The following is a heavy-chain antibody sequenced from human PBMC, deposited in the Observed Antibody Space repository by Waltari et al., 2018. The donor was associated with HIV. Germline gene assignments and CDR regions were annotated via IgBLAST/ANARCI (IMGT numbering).Heavy chain of an antibody. D-gene: IGHD3-22*01. Sequence: QVQLKESGPGLVKPSQTMSLTCTVSGGSISSGSYYWTWIRQPAGKGMEWIGRIYTSGSTNYNPSLKSRVTISVDTSKNQFSLKLSSVTAADTAVYYCARDERYYDSSGYFNWFDPWGQGTLVTVSS. CDR2: IYTSGST. V-gene: IGHV4-61*02. J-gene: IGHJ5*02. CDR3: ARDERYYDSSGYFNWFDP. CDR1: GGSISSGSYY.